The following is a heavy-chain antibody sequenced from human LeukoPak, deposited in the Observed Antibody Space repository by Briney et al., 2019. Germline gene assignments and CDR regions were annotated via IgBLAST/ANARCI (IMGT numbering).Heavy chain of an antibody. Sequence: SETLSLTCTVSGGSISSSSYYWGWIRQPPGKGLEWIGSIYYSGSTYYDPSLKSRVTMSVDTSKNQISLKLRSVTAADTAVYYCARHGYCSGGSCYSGWFDPWGQGTLVTASS. J-gene: IGHJ5*02. V-gene: IGHV4-39*01. CDR2: IYYSGST. CDR3: ARHGYCSGGSCYSGWFDP. CDR1: GGSISSSSYY. D-gene: IGHD2-15*01.